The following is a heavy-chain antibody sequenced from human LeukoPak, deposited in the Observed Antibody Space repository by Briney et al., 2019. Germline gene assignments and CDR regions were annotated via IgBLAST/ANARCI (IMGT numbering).Heavy chain of an antibody. J-gene: IGHJ4*02. CDR1: GYSISSGHY. V-gene: IGHV4-38-2*01. CDR3: ARHVYGRHQLQAYHFDC. CDR2: MYKSGST. Sequence: SETLSLTCDVSGYSISSGHYWGWIRQSPGKGLEWIASMYKSGSTYFKSSLKSRVTISLDTPKNQFSLTLNSVTAADTAVYYCARHVYGRHQLQAYHFDCWGQGILVTVSS. D-gene: IGHD2-2*01.